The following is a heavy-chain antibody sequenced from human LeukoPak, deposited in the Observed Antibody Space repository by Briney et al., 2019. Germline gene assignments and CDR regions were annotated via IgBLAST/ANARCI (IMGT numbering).Heavy chain of an antibody. V-gene: IGHV3-21*01. CDR2: ISSSSSYI. D-gene: IGHD3-3*01. Sequence: GGSLRLSCAASGFTFSRYSMNWVRQAPGKGLEWVSSISSSSSYIYYADSVKGRFTISRDNAKNSLYLQMNSLRAEDTAVYYCARGRRYDFWSGYYTDMAYYYMDVWGKGTTVTVSS. CDR3: ARGRRYDFWSGYYTDMAYYYMDV. CDR1: GFTFSRYS. J-gene: IGHJ6*03.